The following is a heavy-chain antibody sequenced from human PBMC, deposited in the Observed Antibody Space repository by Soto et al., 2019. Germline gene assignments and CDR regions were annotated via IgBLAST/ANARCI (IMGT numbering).Heavy chain of an antibody. CDR3: ARGTFGVVKD. V-gene: IGHV4-59*01. D-gene: IGHD3-3*01. J-gene: IGHJ4*02. CDR2: MYYSGST. CDR1: GGSISSYY. Sequence: PSETLSLTCTVSGGSISSYYWSWIRQSPGKGLEWIGYMYYSGSTNYNPSLKSRVTISIDTSRNQFSLKLSSVTAADTAVYYCARGTFGVVKDWGRGTLVTVSS.